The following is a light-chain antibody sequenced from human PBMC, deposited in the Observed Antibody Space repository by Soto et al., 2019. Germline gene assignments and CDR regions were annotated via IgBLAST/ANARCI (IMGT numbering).Light chain of an antibody. Sequence: EIVWTQSPGTLSLSPGERATISCRASQSVSSSYLAWYQQKPGQAPRLLIYGASSRATGIPARFSGSGSGTEFTLTISSLQSEDCEIYYCQQYNNWPITFGQGTRLEIK. CDR1: QSVSSSY. CDR2: GAS. J-gene: IGKJ5*01. CDR3: QQYNNWPIT. V-gene: IGKV3D-15*01.